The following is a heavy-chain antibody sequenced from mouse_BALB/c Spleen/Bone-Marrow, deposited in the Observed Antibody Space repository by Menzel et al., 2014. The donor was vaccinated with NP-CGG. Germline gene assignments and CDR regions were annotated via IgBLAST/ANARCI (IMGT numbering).Heavy chain of an antibody. Sequence: DVKLQESGGGLVQPGGPLKLSCAASGFTFSNYGMSWVRQTPDKRLELVATINGNGGSTYYPDSVKGRFTISRDTAKNTLYLQMSSLKSEETAMYYCVRGNYGNYVDYFDFWGQGTTLTVSS. J-gene: IGHJ2*01. D-gene: IGHD2-1*01. CDR1: GFTFSNYG. V-gene: IGHV5-6-3*01. CDR3: VRGNYGNYVDYFDF. CDR2: INGNGGST.